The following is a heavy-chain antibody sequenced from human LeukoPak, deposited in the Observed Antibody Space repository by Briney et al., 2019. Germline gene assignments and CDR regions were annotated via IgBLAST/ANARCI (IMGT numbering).Heavy chain of an antibody. J-gene: IGHJ4*02. D-gene: IGHD2-21*01. V-gene: IGHV3-7*05. CDR2: INQDGGEM. CDR1: GFSFSTFW. CDR3: ARWQPHLAIAGFDS. Sequence: GGSLRLSCAASGFSFSTFWMSWVRQAPGKGLEWVANINQDGGEMYYVDSVKGRFTISRDNTRNSMYLQMDSLRADDTALYYCARWQPHLAIAGFDSWGQGTLVTVST.